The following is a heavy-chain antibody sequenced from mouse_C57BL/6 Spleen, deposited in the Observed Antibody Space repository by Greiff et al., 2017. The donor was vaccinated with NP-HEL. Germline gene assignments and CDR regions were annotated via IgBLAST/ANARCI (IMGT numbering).Heavy chain of an antibody. CDR1: GFTFSSYA. J-gene: IGHJ3*01. V-gene: IGHV5-9-1*02. CDR3: TRDGDGAWFAY. D-gene: IGHD1-1*01. Sequence: EVKLMESGAGLVKPGGSLKLSCAASGFTFSSYAMSWVRQTPETRLEWVAYISSGGDYIYYADTVKGRFTLSRDNARNTLYLQMSSLKSEDTAMYYCTRDGDGAWFAYWGQGTLVTVSA. CDR2: ISSGGDYI.